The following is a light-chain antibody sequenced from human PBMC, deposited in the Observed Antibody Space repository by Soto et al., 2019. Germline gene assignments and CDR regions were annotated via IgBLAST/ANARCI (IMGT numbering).Light chain of an antibody. CDR1: QGISSY. CDR3: QQYDNWPWT. Sequence: DIQLTQSPSFLSASVGDRVTITCRASQGISSYLAWYQQKPGKAPKLLIYAGSTLQSGVPSRFSGSGSGTEFTLTISSLQSEDFALYYCQQYDNWPWTFGQGTRVEIK. J-gene: IGKJ1*01. V-gene: IGKV1-9*01. CDR2: AGS.